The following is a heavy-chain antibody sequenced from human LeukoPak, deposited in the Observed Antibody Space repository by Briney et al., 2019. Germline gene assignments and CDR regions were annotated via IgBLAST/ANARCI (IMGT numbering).Heavy chain of an antibody. Sequence: SETLSLTCAVYGGSFSGYYWSWIRQPQGKGLEWIGEINHSGSTNYNPSLKSRVTISVDTSKNQFSLKLSSVTAADTAVYYCARARYYGSGSYYKHYYYYYMDVWGKGTTVTVSS. CDR2: INHSGST. CDR3: ARARYYGSGSYYKHYYYYYMDV. J-gene: IGHJ6*03. V-gene: IGHV4-34*01. CDR1: GGSFSGYY. D-gene: IGHD3-10*01.